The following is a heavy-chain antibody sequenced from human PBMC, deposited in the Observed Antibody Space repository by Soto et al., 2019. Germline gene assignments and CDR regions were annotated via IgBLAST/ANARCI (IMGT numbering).Heavy chain of an antibody. V-gene: IGHV4-39*07. J-gene: IGHJ4*02. Sequence: ASETLSLTCTVSGGSISSSSYYWSWIRQPPGKGLEWIGEINHSGSTNYNPSLKSRVTISVDTSKNQFSLKLSSVTAADTAVYYCARGLSDWLVGAHRSYHYWGQGTLVTVSS. D-gene: IGHD1-26*01. CDR2: INHSGST. CDR3: ARGLSDWLVGAHRSYHY. CDR1: GGSISSSSYY.